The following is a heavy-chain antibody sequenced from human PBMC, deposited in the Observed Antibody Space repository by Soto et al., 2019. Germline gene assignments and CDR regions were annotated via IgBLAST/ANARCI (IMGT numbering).Heavy chain of an antibody. J-gene: IGHJ4*02. V-gene: IGHV1-3*01. Sequence: ASVKVSCKSSGYTFTSYGISWVRQAPGQRLEWMGWINAGNGNTKYSQKFQGRVTITRDTPASTAYMELSSLRSEDTAVYYCARDVEPYCSGGSCYSPFDYWGQGTLVTVSP. CDR3: ARDVEPYCSGGSCYSPFDY. D-gene: IGHD2-15*01. CDR2: INAGNGNT. CDR1: GYTFTSYG.